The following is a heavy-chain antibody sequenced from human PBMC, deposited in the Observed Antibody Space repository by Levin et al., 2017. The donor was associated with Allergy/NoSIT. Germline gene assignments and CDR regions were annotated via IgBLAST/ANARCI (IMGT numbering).Heavy chain of an antibody. V-gene: IGHV4-34*01. J-gene: IGHJ5*02. D-gene: IGHD1-7*01. Sequence: SETLSLTCAVYGGSFSGYYWSWIRQPPGKGLEWIGEINHSGSTNYNPSLKSRVTISVDTSKNQFSLKLSSVTAADTAVYYCARGGPNWNYPYNWFDPWGQGTLVTVSS. CDR1: GGSFSGYY. CDR2: INHSGST. CDR3: ARGGPNWNYPYNWFDP.